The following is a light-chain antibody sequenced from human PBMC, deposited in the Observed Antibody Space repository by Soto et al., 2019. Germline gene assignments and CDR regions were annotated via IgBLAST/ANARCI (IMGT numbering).Light chain of an antibody. CDR1: QSISTW. Sequence: DIQMTQSPSTLSASVGDRVTITCRASQSISTWLAWYQHKPGKAPKLLIYQASSLEGGVPSRFSASGSGTEFTLTISSLQPDDFATYYCQQYDIYSRTFGQGTKVDIK. CDR2: QAS. J-gene: IGKJ1*01. V-gene: IGKV1-5*03. CDR3: QQYDIYSRT.